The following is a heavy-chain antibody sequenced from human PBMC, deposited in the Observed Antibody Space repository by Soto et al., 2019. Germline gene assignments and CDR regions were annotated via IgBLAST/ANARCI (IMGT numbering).Heavy chain of an antibody. V-gene: IGHV3-23*01. D-gene: IGHD3-22*01. CDR1: GFTFSCYA. CDR2: ISGSGGST. CDR3: AKVRDYSDSSGYYLNY. Sequence: GGSLRLSCAASGFTFSCYAMSWGRQAPGKGLEWVSAISGSGGSTYYADSVKGRFTMSRDNSKNTLYLQMNSLRAEDTAVYYCAKVRDYSDSSGYYLNYWGHGTLVIVSS. J-gene: IGHJ4*01.